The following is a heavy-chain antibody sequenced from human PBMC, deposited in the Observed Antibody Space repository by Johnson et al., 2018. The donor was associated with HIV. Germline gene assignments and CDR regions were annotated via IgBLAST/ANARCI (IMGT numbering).Heavy chain of an antibody. J-gene: IGHJ3*02. Sequence: VQLVESGGDMVRPGGSRRLSCAASGFTFDDYGMSWVRQAPGKGLEWVPGINGNGGSTGYADSGKGRFTISRDNAKNSLYLQMNSLRADDTAVYYCAREPLDGVYAFDIWGQGTMVTVSS. CDR3: AREPLDGVYAFDI. V-gene: IGHV3-20*04. CDR1: GFTFDDYG. CDR2: INGNGGST. D-gene: IGHD2-2*03.